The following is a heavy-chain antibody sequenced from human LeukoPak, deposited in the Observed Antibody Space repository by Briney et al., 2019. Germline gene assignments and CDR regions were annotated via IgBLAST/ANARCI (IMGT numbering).Heavy chain of an antibody. CDR1: GGSISSGGYY. D-gene: IGHD1-14*01. CDR2: IYYSGST. J-gene: IGHJ6*02. CDR3: ARDSPSPGNRKNYYYYGMDV. V-gene: IGHV4-31*03. Sequence: SQTLSLTCTVSGGSISSGGYYWSWIRQHPGKGLEWIGYIYYSGSTYYNPSLKSRVTISVDTSKNQFSLKLSSVTAADTAVYYCARDSPSPGNRKNYYYYGMDVWGQGTTVTVSS.